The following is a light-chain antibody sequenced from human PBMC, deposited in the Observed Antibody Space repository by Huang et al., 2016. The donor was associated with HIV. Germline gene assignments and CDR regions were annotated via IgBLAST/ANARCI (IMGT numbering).Light chain of an antibody. CDR2: ATS. CDR1: QGISKS. Sequence: DIQMTQSPSSLSASVGDRVTIICRASQGISKSLAWYRQKPGKAPKLLLYATSKVESGVPSRVSGSGSGTHYTLTISTLQPEDLATYYCQQYQSVPWTFGQGTKVAI. J-gene: IGKJ1*01. CDR3: QQYQSVPWT. V-gene: IGKV1-NL1*01.